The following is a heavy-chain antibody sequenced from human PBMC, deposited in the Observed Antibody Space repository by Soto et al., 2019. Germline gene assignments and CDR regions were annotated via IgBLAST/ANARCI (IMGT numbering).Heavy chain of an antibody. CDR2: ISGSGGST. CDR3: AKGDPFVVVPAAMPSSYYYGMDV. J-gene: IGHJ6*02. Sequence: EVQLLESGGGLVQPGGSLRLSCAASGFTFSSYAMSWVRQAPGKGLEWVSAISGSGGSTYYADSVKGRFTISRDNSKNTLYLQMNSLRAEDTAVYYCAKGDPFVVVPAAMPSSYYYGMDVWGQGTTVTVSS. CDR1: GFTFSSYA. D-gene: IGHD2-2*01. V-gene: IGHV3-23*01.